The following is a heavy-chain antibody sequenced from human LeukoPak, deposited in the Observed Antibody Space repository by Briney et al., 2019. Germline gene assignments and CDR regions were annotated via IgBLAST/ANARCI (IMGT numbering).Heavy chain of an antibody. CDR1: GFTFSSYS. CDR2: ISSSSSYI. CDR3: ARVGGGVDY. V-gene: IGHV3-21*01. Sequence: GRSLRLSCAASGFTFSSYSMNWVRQAPGKGLEWVSSISSSSSYIYYADSVTGRFTISRDNAKNSLYLQMNSLRAEDTAVYYCARVGGGVDYWGQGTLVTVSS. D-gene: IGHD3-16*01. J-gene: IGHJ4*02.